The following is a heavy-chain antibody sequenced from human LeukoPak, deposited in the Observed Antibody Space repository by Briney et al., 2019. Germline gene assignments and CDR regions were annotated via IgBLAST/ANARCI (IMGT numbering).Heavy chain of an antibody. CDR1: GFTFSSYG. CDR3: ARDYYGSGSSFDY. Sequence: GGSLTLSCAASGFTFSSYGMPWVRQAPGKGLEWVAVIWYDGSNKYYADSVKGRFTISRDNSKNTLYLQMNSLRAEDTAVYYCARDYYGSGSSFDYWGQGTLVTVSS. CDR2: IWYDGSNK. J-gene: IGHJ4*02. D-gene: IGHD3-10*01. V-gene: IGHV3-33*01.